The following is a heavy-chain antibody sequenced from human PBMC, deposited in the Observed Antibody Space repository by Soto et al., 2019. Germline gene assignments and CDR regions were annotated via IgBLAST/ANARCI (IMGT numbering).Heavy chain of an antibody. CDR2: IYYSGST. J-gene: IGHJ4*02. CDR3: AREGSHSSSWYYFDY. Sequence: ETLSLTCTVSGRSISSYYWSWIRQPPGKGLEWIGYIYYSGSTNYNPSLKSRVTISVDTSKNQFSLKLSSVTAADTAVYYCAREGSHSSSWYYFDYWGQGTLVTVSS. D-gene: IGHD6-13*01. CDR1: GRSISSYY. V-gene: IGHV4-59*01.